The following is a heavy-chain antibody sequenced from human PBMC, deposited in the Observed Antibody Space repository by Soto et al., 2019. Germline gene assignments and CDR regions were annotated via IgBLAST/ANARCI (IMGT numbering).Heavy chain of an antibody. CDR2: IIPIFGTA. CDR3: ARDGVAVDDTDTNWFDP. Sequence: QVQLVQSGAEVKKPGSSVKVSCKASGGTFSSYAISWVRQAPGQGLEWMGGIIPIFGTANYAEKFQGRATITADESERTAYMELSSLRSDDTAGYCCARDGVAVDDTDTNWFDPWGQGTLVTVSS. CDR1: GGTFSSYA. D-gene: IGHD6-19*01. J-gene: IGHJ5*02. V-gene: IGHV1-69*12.